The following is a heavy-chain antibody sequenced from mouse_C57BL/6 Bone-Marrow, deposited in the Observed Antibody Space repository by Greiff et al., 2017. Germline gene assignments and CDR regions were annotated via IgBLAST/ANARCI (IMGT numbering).Heavy chain of an antibody. CDR3: ARSRGVDYDGDY. CDR2: IFPGSGST. V-gene: IGHV1-75*01. D-gene: IGHD2-4*01. J-gene: IGHJ2*01. Sequence: QVQLKESGPELVKPGASVKISCKASGYTFTDYYINWVKQRPGQGLEWIGWIFPGSGSTYYNEEFKGKATLTVDKSSSTAYMLLSSLTSEDSAVYFCARSRGVDYDGDYWGQGTTLTVSS. CDR1: GYTFTDYY.